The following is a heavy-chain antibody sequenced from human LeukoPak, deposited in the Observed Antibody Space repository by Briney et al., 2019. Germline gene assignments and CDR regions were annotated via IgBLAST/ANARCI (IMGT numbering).Heavy chain of an antibody. CDR1: GYTFTSYG. V-gene: IGHV1-18*01. CDR3: ARDVVVVAATPYYYYYMDV. CDR2: ISAYNGNT. Sequence: ASVKVSCKASGYTFTSYGISWVRQAPGQGLEWMGWISAYNGNTNYAQKLQGRVTMTTDTSTSTAYMELRSLRSDDTAVYYCARDVVVVAATPYYYYYMDVWGKGTTVTVSS. J-gene: IGHJ6*03. D-gene: IGHD2-15*01.